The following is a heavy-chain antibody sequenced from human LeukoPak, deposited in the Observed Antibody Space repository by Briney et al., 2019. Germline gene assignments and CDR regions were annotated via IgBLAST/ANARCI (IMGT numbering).Heavy chain of an antibody. J-gene: IGHJ3*01. CDR1: GGSISYYY. V-gene: IGHV4-59*01. Sequence: SETLSLTCTVSGGSISYYYWSWIRQPPVKGLEWIGYIYYSGSTNYNPSLKSRVTISVDTSKNQFSLNPSSVTTADTAVYYCARVSCSSTSCPRRDALDVWGQGTMVTVSS. CDR3: ARVSCSSTSCPRRDALDV. D-gene: IGHD2-2*01. CDR2: IYYSGST.